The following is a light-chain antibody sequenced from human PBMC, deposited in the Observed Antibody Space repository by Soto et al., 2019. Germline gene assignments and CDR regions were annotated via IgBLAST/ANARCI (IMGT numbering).Light chain of an antibody. V-gene: IGKV3-11*01. CDR3: QQRSNWLT. J-gene: IGKJ4*01. CDR2: DAS. Sequence: EIVLTQSPATLSLSPGERATLSCRASQSVSSYLAWYQQKPGQAPRLLIYDASNRATGIPARFSGSGSGPDFTLTISSLEPEGFAVYYCQQRSNWLTSGGGTKVEIK. CDR1: QSVSSY.